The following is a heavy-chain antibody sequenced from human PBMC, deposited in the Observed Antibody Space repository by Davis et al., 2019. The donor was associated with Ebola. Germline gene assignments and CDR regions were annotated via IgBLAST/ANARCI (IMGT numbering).Heavy chain of an antibody. J-gene: IGHJ3*01. Sequence: GESLKISCAASGFTFGTYAMTWARQAPGKGLEWVSAVTSSGGGTYYADSVKGRFTISRDNSKNTLYLQMSSLRVEDTAIYYCAKDTSNVWFDVWGQGTMVTVSS. CDR1: GFTFGTYA. CDR3: AKDTSNVWFDV. V-gene: IGHV3-23*01. D-gene: IGHD6-19*01. CDR2: VTSSGGGT.